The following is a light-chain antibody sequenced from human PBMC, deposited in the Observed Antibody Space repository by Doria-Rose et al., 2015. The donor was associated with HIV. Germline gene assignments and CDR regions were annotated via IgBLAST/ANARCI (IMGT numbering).Light chain of an antibody. J-gene: IGKJ1*01. CDR2: DGS. Sequence: TQSPGTLSLSPGERATLSCRASQSFSSTYLAWYQQKPGQAPSLLIYDGSTRATGIPDRFSASGSGTDFTLTINRPEPEDFALYYCHQYGTSGTFGQGTKVEI. CDR3: HQYGTSGT. CDR1: QSFSSTY. V-gene: IGKV3-20*01.